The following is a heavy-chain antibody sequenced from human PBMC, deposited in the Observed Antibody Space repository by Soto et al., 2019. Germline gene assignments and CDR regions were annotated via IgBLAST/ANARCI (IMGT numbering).Heavy chain of an antibody. CDR1: GYSFAGFY. CDR3: AIIMTHSDSFDI. CDR2: INSNSGAT. D-gene: IGHD3-16*01. J-gene: IGHJ3*02. V-gene: IGHV1-2*04. Sequence: ASVKVSCKASGYSFAGFYIHWMQQAPGQGLEWVGSINSNSGATTYAQKFQDSVAMTRDTSVSTAYMDLNRLTSDDTAIYYCAIIMTHSDSFDIWGQGTMVTVSS.